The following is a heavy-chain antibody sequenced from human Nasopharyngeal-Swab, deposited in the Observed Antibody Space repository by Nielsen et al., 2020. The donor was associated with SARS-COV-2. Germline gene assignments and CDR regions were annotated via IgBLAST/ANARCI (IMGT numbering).Heavy chain of an antibody. V-gene: IGHV3-30*18. CDR1: GFTFSSSG. J-gene: IGHJ6*03. D-gene: IGHD3-16*01. CDR3: AKEGDYYYYMDV. CDR2: ISYDGSNE. Sequence: GESLKISCAASGFTFSSSGMDWVRQAPGKGLEWVAVISYDGSNEYYGDSVKGRFTISRDNSKNTLYLQMNSLRAEDTAVYYCAKEGDYYYYMDVWGKGTTVTVSS.